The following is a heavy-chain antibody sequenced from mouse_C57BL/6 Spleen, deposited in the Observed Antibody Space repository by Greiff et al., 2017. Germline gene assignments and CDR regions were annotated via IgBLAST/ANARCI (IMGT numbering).Heavy chain of an antibody. V-gene: IGHV1-82*01. Sequence: VQLQQSGPELVKPGASVKISCKASGYAFSSSWMNWVKQRPGKGLEWIGRIYPGDGDTNYNGKFKGKATLTADKSSSTAYMQLSSLTSEDSAVYFCARWGFITTVVAEDYWGQGTTLTVSS. CDR3: ARWGFITTVVAEDY. J-gene: IGHJ2*01. CDR1: GYAFSSSW. CDR2: IYPGDGDT. D-gene: IGHD1-1*01.